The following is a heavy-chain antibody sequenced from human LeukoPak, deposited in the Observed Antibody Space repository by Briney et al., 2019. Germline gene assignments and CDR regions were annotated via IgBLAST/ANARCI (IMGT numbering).Heavy chain of an antibody. CDR1: GGTFSSYA. CDR3: ARVQRYYDILTGYSDY. Sequence: SVKVSCKASGGTFSSYAISWVRQAPGQGLEWMGGIIPIFGTANYAQKFQGRVTITADESTSTAYMELRSLRSDDTAVYYCARVQRYYDILTGYSDYWGQGTLVTVSS. V-gene: IGHV1-69*13. CDR2: IIPIFGTA. J-gene: IGHJ4*02. D-gene: IGHD3-9*01.